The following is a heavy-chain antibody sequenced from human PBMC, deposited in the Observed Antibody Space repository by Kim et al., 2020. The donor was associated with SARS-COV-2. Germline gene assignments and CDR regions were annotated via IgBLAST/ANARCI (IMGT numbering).Heavy chain of an antibody. CDR1: GGSFSGYY. J-gene: IGHJ3*02. CDR3: ARGQAGTRAFDI. V-gene: IGHV4-34*01. D-gene: IGHD1-1*01. CDR2: INHSGST. Sequence: SETLSLTCAVYGGSFSGYYWSWIRQPPGKGLEWIGEINHSGSTNYNPSLKSRVTISVDTSKNQFSLKLSSVTAADTAVYYCARGQAGTRAFDIWGQGTMVTVSS.